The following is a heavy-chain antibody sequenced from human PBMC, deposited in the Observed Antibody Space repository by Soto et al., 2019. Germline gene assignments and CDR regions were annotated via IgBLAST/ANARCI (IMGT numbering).Heavy chain of an antibody. CDR2: ISGSGGST. CDR3: AKGPVLRYSMDV. V-gene: IGHV3-23*01. J-gene: IGHJ6*02. CDR1: GFTFSSYA. Sequence: GGSLRLSCTASGFTFSSYAMRWVRQAPGKGLEWVSAISGSGGSTYYADSVKGRFTISRDNSKNTLYLQMNSLRAEDTAVYYCAKGPVLRYSMDVWGQGSIVTVSS.